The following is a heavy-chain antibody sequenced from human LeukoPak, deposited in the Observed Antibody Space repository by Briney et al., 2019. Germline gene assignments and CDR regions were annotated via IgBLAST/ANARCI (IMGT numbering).Heavy chain of an antibody. V-gene: IGHV6-1*01. J-gene: IGHJ5*02. Sequence: SQTLSLTCAISGDSVSSNSAAWNWIRQSPSRGLEWLGRTYYRAKWYNDYAVSVKSRITINPDTSKNQVSLQLNSVTPEDTAVYYCARVGYYGSRSYYTGGPADNWFDPWGQGTLVTVSS. CDR3: ARVGYYGSRSYYTGGPADNWFDP. D-gene: IGHD3-10*01. CDR1: GDSVSSNSAA. CDR2: TYYRAKWYN.